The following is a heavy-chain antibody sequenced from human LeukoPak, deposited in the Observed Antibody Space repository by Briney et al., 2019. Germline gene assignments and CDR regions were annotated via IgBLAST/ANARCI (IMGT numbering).Heavy chain of an antibody. D-gene: IGHD3-22*01. Sequence: GGSLRLSCAASGCAFNTYWMHWVRQAPGKGLVWVSRIKSDGSDTTYTDSVKGRFTISRDNAKNTLYLQMNSLSAEDTAMYFCARDRGYTFDYWGQGTLVTVSS. CDR2: IKSDGSDT. CDR1: GCAFNTYW. V-gene: IGHV3-74*01. J-gene: IGHJ4*02. CDR3: ARDRGYTFDY.